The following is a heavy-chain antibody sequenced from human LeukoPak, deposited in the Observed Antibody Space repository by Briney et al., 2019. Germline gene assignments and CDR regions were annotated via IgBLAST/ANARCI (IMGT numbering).Heavy chain of an antibody. D-gene: IGHD3-3*01. J-gene: IGHJ5*02. CDR2: IYPGDSDT. Sequence: GESLKISCKGSGYSFTSYWIGWVRQMPGKGLEWMGIIYPGDSDTRYSPSFQGQVTISADKSISTAYLQWSSLKASDTAMYYCARQGGYYDFWSGYYVFDPWGQGTLVTVSS. V-gene: IGHV5-51*01. CDR1: GYSFTSYW. CDR3: ARQGGYYDFWSGYYVFDP.